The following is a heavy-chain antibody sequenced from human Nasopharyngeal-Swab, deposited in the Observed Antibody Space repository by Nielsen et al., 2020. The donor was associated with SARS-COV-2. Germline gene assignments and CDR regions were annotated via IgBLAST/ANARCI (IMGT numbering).Heavy chain of an antibody. CDR3: ARDGALRYFDQHYYFDY. CDR1: GFTFSSYS. V-gene: IGHV3-48*02. CDR2: ISSSSSTI. J-gene: IGHJ4*02. D-gene: IGHD3-9*01. Sequence: GESLKISCAVSGFTFSSYSMNWVRQAPGKGLEWVSYISSSSSTIYYADSVKGRFTISRDNAKNSLYLQMNSLRDEDTAVYYCARDGALRYFDQHYYFDYWGQGTLVTVSS.